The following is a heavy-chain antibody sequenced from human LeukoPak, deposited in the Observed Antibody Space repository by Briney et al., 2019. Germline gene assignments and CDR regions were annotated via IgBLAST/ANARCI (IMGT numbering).Heavy chain of an antibody. CDR3: ASAGAVTDSFVH. CDR1: GFTLRTYT. Sequence: GGSLRLSCAASGFTLRTYTMHWVRQAPGRGLEWVASISYDGYYKYYAESVKGPFIISRDNSKNTLYLQINSLRADDTAVYYCASAGAVTDSFVHWGEGTLVIVPS. CDR2: ISYDGYYK. V-gene: IGHV3-30-3*01. D-gene: IGHD4-23*01. J-gene: IGHJ5*02.